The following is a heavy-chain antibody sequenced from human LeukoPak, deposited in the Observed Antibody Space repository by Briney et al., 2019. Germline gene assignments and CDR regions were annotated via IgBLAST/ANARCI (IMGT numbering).Heavy chain of an antibody. CDR3: ARFGYCTSTSCYGWGPYYYYGMDV. D-gene: IGHD2-2*01. V-gene: IGHV3-7*01. CDR1: EFTFNKHW. J-gene: IGHJ6*02. CDR2: IKQDGSEK. Sequence: PGGSLRLSCGASEFTFNKHWMSWVRQAPGKGLEWVANIKQDGSEKYYVDSVRGRFTISRDNAKNLLYLQMNSLRAEDTAVYYCARFGYCTSTSCYGWGPYYYYGMDVWGQGTTVTVSS.